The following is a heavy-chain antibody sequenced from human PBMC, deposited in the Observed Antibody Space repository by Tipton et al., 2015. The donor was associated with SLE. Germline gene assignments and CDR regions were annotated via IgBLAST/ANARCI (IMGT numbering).Heavy chain of an antibody. V-gene: IGHV4-39*01. CDR3: GTTSTDYGMDV. D-gene: IGHD2-8*02. Sequence: LEWIGTVYYSGSTYYNPSLKSRVTISVDTSKNQFSLKLSSVIAADTAVYYCGTTSTDYGMDVWGQGTTVTVSS. CDR2: VYYSGST. J-gene: IGHJ6*02.